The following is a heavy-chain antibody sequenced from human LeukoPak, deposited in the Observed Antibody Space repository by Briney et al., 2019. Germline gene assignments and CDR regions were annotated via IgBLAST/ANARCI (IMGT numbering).Heavy chain of an antibody. Sequence: SGTLSLTCTVSGGSMDNFYWTWIRQPPGKGLEWIGYIYFSGSTNYNPSLKSRVTISVDTSKNQFSLKLNSVTAADTAVYYCARSLGTSYTSSWYWFDPWGQGSLVIVSS. CDR1: GGSMDNFY. CDR3: ARSLGTSYTSSWYWFDP. J-gene: IGHJ5*02. D-gene: IGHD6-13*01. CDR2: IYFSGST. V-gene: IGHV4-59*01.